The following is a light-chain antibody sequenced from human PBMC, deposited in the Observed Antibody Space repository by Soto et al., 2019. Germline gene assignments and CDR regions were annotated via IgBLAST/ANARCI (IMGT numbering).Light chain of an antibody. J-gene: IGLJ2*01. V-gene: IGLV1-40*01. Sequence: QSALTQPPSVSGAPGQRVTISCTGSSSNIGPGYDVHWYQQLPGTAPKLLIYGNKNRPSGVPDRFSGSKSGTSASLVITGLQAEDEGDYYCQSYDSSLSGWVVFGGGTKVTVL. CDR3: QSYDSSLSGWVV. CDR2: GNK. CDR1: SSNIGPGYD.